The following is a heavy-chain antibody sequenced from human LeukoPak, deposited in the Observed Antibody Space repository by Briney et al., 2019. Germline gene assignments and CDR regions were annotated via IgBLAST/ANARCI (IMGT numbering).Heavy chain of an antibody. CDR2: ISGSGGST. Sequence: XGSLRLSCAASGFTFSSYAMSWVRQAPGKGLEWVSAISGSGGSTYYADSVKGRFTISRDNSENTLYLQMNSLRAEDTAVYYCAKDRLVTILLIDYWGQGTLVTVSS. CDR3: AKDRLVTILLIDY. CDR1: GFTFSSYA. D-gene: IGHD3-3*01. V-gene: IGHV3-23*01. J-gene: IGHJ4*02.